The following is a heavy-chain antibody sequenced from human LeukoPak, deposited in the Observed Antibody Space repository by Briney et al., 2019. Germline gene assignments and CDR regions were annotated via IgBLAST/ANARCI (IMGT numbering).Heavy chain of an antibody. CDR1: GFTFSSYE. CDR3: ARGGNWFDP. CDR2: ISSSGGTI. D-gene: IGHD3-16*01. Sequence: PGGSLRLSCAASGFTFSSYEMNWVRQAPGKGLECVSHISSSGGTISYADSVKGRFTISRDNAKNALYLQMNSLRAEDTANYYCARGGNWFDPWGQGTLVTVSS. V-gene: IGHV3-48*03. J-gene: IGHJ5*02.